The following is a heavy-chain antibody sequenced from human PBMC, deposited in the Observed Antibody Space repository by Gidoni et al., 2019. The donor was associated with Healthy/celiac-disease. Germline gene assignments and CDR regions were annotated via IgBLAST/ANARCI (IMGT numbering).Heavy chain of an antibody. D-gene: IGHD2-15*01. J-gene: IGHJ3*02. CDR1: GGSISNRGYY. Sequence: QVQLQESGPGLVKPSQTLSLTCTVSGGSISNRGYYWSWIRQHPGKGLEWIGYIYYSGSTYYNPSLKSRVTISVDTSKNQFSLKLSSVTAADTAVYYCARGCSGGSCYNAFEIWGQGTMVTVSS. CDR3: ARGCSGGSCYNAFEI. CDR2: IYYSGST. V-gene: IGHV4-31*03.